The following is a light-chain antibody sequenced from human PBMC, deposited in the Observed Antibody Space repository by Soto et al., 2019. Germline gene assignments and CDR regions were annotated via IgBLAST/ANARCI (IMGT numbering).Light chain of an antibody. CDR3: FSYTSSGTYV. V-gene: IGLV2-14*01. CDR2: EVS. J-gene: IGLJ1*01. CDR1: SSDVGNYKY. Sequence: ALTQPASVSGSPGQSITISCTGTSSDVGNYKYVSWYQQHPGKAPKLMIYEVSNRPSGVSNRFSGSKSGNTASLTISGLQAEDETDYYCFSYTSSGTYVFXTGTKLTVL.